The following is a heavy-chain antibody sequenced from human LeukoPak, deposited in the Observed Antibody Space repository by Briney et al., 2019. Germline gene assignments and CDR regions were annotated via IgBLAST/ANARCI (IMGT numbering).Heavy chain of an antibody. J-gene: IGHJ3*02. CDR2: ISGDGDGT. V-gene: IGHV3-43*02. Sequence: GGSLRLSCAASGFTFDDYAMHWVRQAPAKGLEWVSLISGDGDGTYYSDSVKGRFTISRDNSKNSLYLQMNSLRTEDSALYYCAKDRIMAYVDTADAFDICGQGTMVTVSS. CDR3: AKDRIMAYVDTADAFDI. CDR1: GFTFDDYA. D-gene: IGHD5-18*01.